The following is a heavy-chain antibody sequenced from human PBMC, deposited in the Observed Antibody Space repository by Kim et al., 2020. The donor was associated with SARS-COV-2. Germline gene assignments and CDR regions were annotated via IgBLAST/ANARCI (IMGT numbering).Heavy chain of an antibody. J-gene: IGHJ4*02. Sequence: DYAGTVKSRITSNPDTSKNQFSLQLNSVTPEDTAVYYCARGAAGTQGADYWGQGTLVTVSS. D-gene: IGHD6-13*01. CDR3: ARGAAGTQGADY. V-gene: IGHV6-1*01.